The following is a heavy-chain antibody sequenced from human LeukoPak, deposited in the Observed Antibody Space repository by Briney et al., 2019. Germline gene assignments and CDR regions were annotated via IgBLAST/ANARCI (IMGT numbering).Heavy chain of an antibody. Sequence: GGSLRLSCAASGFTFSSYAMSWVRQAPGKGLEWVGNINLDGSDKYYGDSVKGRFTISRDNAKNSLYLQMNSLRAEDTAVYYCARGDSGSYCFDYWGQGTLVTVSS. CDR2: INLDGSDK. V-gene: IGHV3-7*01. CDR3: ARGDSGSYCFDY. J-gene: IGHJ4*02. D-gene: IGHD1-26*01. CDR1: GFTFSSYA.